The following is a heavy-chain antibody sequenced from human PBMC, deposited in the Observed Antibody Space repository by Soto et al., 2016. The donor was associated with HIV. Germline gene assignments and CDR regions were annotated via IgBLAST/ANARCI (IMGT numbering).Heavy chain of an antibody. Sequence: QVQLVQSGAEVKKPGASVKVSCKSSGYSFTDYFIHWVRQAPGQGLEWMGWMNPNSGVAKYAQQFQGRVTMTRDTPITTAHMELSWLRSDDTAVYYCAKDRRGPRPLYYMDVWGKGTTVIVS. V-gene: IGHV1-2*02. CDR2: MNPNSGVA. CDR3: AKDRRGPRPLYYMDV. J-gene: IGHJ6*03. CDR1: GYSFTDYF.